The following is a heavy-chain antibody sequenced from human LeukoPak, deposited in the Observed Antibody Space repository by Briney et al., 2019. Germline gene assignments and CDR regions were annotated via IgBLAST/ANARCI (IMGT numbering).Heavy chain of an antibody. CDR2: INPNSGGT. CDR1: GYTFTGYY. J-gene: IGHJ3*02. D-gene: IGHD2-2*01. V-gene: IGHV1-2*02. CDR3: VRDLCLGAGVGYCSSTRGDAFDI. Sequence: ASVKVSCKASGYTFTGYYMHWVRQAPGQGLEWMGWINPNSGGTNYAQKFQGRVTMTRDTSISTAYMELSRLRSDDTAVYYCVRDLCLGAGVGYCSSTRGDAFDIWGQGTMVTVSS.